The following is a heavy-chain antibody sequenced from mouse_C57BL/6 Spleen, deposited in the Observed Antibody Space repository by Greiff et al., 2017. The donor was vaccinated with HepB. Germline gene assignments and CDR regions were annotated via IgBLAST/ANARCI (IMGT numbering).Heavy chain of an antibody. J-gene: IGHJ1*03. Sequence: EVHLVESGGGLVQPGGSLSLSCAASGFTFTDYYMSWVRQPPGKALEWLGFIRNKANGYTTEYSASVKGRFTISRDNSQSILYLQMNALRAEDSATYYCARSLTTVVDWNFDVWGTGTTVTVSS. CDR2: IRNKANGYTT. D-gene: IGHD1-1*01. V-gene: IGHV7-3*01. CDR3: ARSLTTVVDWNFDV. CDR1: GFTFTDYY.